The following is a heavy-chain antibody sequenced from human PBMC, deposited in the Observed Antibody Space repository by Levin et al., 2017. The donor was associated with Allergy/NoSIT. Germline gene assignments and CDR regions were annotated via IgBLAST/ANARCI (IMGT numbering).Heavy chain of an antibody. Sequence: GESLKISCAGSGFSFRTYWMGWLRQAPGKGLEWVARMNQDGGTKNYVDSVKGRFTISRDNAENSLSLQMNSLRAEDTAVYYCASFPSGWNYFFWGQGTLVTVSS. CDR1: GFSFRTYW. CDR2: MNQDGGTK. CDR3: ASFPSGWNYFF. V-gene: IGHV3-7*01. J-gene: IGHJ4*02. D-gene: IGHD6-19*01.